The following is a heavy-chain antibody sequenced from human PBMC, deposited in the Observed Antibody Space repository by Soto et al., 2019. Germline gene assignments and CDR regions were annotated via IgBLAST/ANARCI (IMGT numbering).Heavy chain of an antibody. D-gene: IGHD6-19*01. CDR3: ARDSWGLAVPDYHYYAMDV. J-gene: IGHJ6*02. CDR2: ISVYSGST. CDR1: CYTFTSYG. V-gene: IGHV1-18*04. Sequence: QVQLVQSGAEVKKPGASVRVSCEASCYTFTSYGISWVRQAPGQGLEWMGWISVYSGSTNYAQKLQGRVTMTTDRSTRAVYIELRSLRSDDTAVYYCARDSWGLAVPDYHYYAMDVWGQGTTVTVS.